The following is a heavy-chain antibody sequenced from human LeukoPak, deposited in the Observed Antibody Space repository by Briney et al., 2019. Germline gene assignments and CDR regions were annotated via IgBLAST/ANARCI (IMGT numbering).Heavy chain of an antibody. CDR3: ARHVRIAAAFDAFDI. J-gene: IGHJ3*02. CDR2: IYYSGST. Sequence: SETLSLTCTVSGGSISSSSYYWGWIRQPPGKGLEWIGSIYYSGSTYYNPSLKSRVTISVDTSKNQFSLKLSSVTAADTAVYYCARHVRIAAAFDAFDIWGQGTMVTVSS. V-gene: IGHV4-39*01. D-gene: IGHD6-13*01. CDR1: GGSISSSSYY.